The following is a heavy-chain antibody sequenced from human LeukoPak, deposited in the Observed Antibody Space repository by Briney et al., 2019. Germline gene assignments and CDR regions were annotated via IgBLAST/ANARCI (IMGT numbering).Heavy chain of an antibody. J-gene: IGHJ4*02. D-gene: IGHD3-22*01. CDR2: IYYSGST. Sequence: SETLSLTCTVSGGSISSYYWSWIRQPPGEGLEWIGYIYYSGSTNYNPSLKSRVTISVDTSKNQFSLKLSSVTAADTAVYYCARAFPYYDSSGYALDYWGQGTLVTVSS. V-gene: IGHV4-59*01. CDR1: GGSISSYY. CDR3: ARAFPYYDSSGYALDY.